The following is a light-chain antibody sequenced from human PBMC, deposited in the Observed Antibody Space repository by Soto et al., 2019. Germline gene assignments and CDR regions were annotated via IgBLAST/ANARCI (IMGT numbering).Light chain of an antibody. Sequence: EIVMTQSPATLSVSPGERATLSCRASQSVRSNLAWYQQKPGQAPRVLIYGASTRAAGIPARFSGSGSGTEFTLTISSLQSEDFAVYYGQQYNNWPPLTFGGGTKVEIK. CDR1: QSVRSN. V-gene: IGKV3-15*01. J-gene: IGKJ4*01. CDR3: QQYNNWPPLT. CDR2: GAS.